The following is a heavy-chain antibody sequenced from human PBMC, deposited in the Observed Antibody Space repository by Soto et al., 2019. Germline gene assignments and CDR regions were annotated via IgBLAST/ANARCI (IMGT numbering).Heavy chain of an antibody. CDR2: INSDGSST. Sequence: GSLRLSCAASGFTFSSYWMHWVRQAPGKGLVWVSRINSDGSSTSYADSVKGRLTISRDNAKNTLYLQMNSLRAEDTAVYYCASPLYDFWSGYLVKNQPYDAFDIWGQGTMVTVSS. CDR1: GFTFSSYW. V-gene: IGHV3-74*01. CDR3: ASPLYDFWSGYLVKNQPYDAFDI. J-gene: IGHJ3*02. D-gene: IGHD3-3*01.